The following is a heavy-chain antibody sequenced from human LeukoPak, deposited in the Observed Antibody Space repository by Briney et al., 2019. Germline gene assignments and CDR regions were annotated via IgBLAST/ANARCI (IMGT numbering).Heavy chain of an antibody. CDR2: INPNSGGT. CDR1: GYTFTGYY. D-gene: IGHD3-16*01. CDR3: AREWGTYYSDY. V-gene: IGHV1-2*02. J-gene: IGHJ4*02. Sequence: ASVKVSCKASGYTFTGYYMHWVRQAPGQGLEWMGWINPNSGGTNYAQKFQGRVTMTRDRSISTAYMELSRLRSDDTAVYYCAREWGTYYSDYWGQGTLVSVSS.